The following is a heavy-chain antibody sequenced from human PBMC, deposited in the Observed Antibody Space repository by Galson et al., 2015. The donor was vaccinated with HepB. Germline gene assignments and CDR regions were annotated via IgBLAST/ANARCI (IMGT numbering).Heavy chain of an antibody. CDR2: IYSGGST. CDR1: GFTFSSNY. V-gene: IGHV3-66*01. J-gene: IGHJ2*01. D-gene: IGHD6-13*01. Sequence: SLRLSCAASGFTFSSNYMSWVRQAPGKGLEWVSVIYSGGSTYYADSVKGRFTISRDNSKNTLYLQMNSLRAEDTAVYYCARDGYSSSWYVRYFDLWGRGTLVTVSS. CDR3: ARDGYSSSWYVRYFDL.